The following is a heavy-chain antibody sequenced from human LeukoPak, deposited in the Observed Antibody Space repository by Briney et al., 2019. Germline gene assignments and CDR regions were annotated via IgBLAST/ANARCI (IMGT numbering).Heavy chain of an antibody. CDR3: ARHGGVVPAAMFP. CDR2: IYYHENT. D-gene: IGHD2-2*01. J-gene: IGHJ5*02. Sequence: SETLSLTCTVSGGSISSSSDYWGWIRQAPGKGLEWIGSIYYHENTYYNSSLKSRVTISVDTSKNQFSLKLNSVTAADTAVYYCARHGGVVPAAMFPWGQGTLVTVSS. V-gene: IGHV4-39*01. CDR1: GGSISSSSDY.